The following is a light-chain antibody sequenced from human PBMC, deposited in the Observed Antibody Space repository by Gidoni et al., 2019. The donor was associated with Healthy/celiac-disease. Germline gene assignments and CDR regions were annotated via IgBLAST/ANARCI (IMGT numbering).Light chain of an antibody. CDR3: QQYYSTPWT. Sequence: DIVMTQSPDSLAVSLGESATINCKSLQSVLYSSNNKNYLAWYQQKPGQPPKLLIYWASTRESGVPDRFSGSGSGTDFTLTISSLQAEDVAVYYCQQYYSTPWTFGQGTKVEIK. V-gene: IGKV4-1*01. J-gene: IGKJ1*01. CDR1: QSVLYSSNNKNY. CDR2: WAS.